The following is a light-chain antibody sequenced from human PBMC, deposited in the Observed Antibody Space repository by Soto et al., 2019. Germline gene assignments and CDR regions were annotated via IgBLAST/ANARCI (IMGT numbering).Light chain of an antibody. CDR1: QTISSW. V-gene: IGKV1-5*01. Sequence: DIHMTQSPSTLSASVGGRVTITCRASQTISSWLAWYQQKPGKAPKLLIYDASNLESGIPSRFSGSGSGTEFTLTISSLQPDDFATYYCQQYDTYSWTFGQGTKVDIK. CDR2: DAS. J-gene: IGKJ1*01. CDR3: QQYDTYSWT.